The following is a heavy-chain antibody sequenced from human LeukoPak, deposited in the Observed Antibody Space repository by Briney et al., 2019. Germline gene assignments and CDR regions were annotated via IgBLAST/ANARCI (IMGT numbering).Heavy chain of an antibody. CDR2: ISSDGATI. V-gene: IGHV3-48*03. Sequence: TGGSLRLSCAASGFTFSSYEMNWVRQAPGKGLQWVSYISSDGATIHYADSVKGRFTISRDNAKNSLYLQMNSLRAEDTGVYYCAKASRADFVVVVAGFEYWGQGTLVTVSS. D-gene: IGHD2-15*01. CDR1: GFTFSSYE. J-gene: IGHJ4*02. CDR3: AKASRADFVVVVAGFEY.